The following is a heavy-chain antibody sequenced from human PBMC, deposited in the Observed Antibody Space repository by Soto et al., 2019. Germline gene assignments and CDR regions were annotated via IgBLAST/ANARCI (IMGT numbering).Heavy chain of an antibody. CDR3: AHGTEKFDP. Sequence: QITLKESGPTLVKPTQTLTLTCTFSGFSLSTSGVGVAWIRQPPGKALEWLALIYWDDDKRYSPSLKSRLTITKDTTKNQVVLTMTKMDPVDTATYYCAHGTEKFDPWGQGTLVTVSS. CDR2: IYWDDDK. CDR1: GFSLSTSGVG. V-gene: IGHV2-5*02. J-gene: IGHJ5*02.